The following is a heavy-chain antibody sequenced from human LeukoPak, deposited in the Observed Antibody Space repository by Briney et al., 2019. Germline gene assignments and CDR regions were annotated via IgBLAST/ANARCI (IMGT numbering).Heavy chain of an antibody. J-gene: IGHJ4*02. Sequence: PSETLSLTCAVYGGSFSGYYWSWIRQPPGKGLEWIGEINHSGSTNYNPSLKSRVTISVDTSKNQFSLKLSSVTAADTAVYYCARRLGALRCFDYWGQGTLVTVSS. CDR1: GGSFSGYY. D-gene: IGHD1-26*01. V-gene: IGHV4-34*01. CDR3: ARRLGALRCFDY. CDR2: INHSGST.